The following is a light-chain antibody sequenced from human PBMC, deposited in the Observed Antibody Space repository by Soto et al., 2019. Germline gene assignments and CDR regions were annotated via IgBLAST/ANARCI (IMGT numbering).Light chain of an antibody. Sequence: QSVLTQPPSVSGSPGQSVAISCTGTSSDVGSYNRVSWYQQPPGAAPKLMIYEASNRPSGVPDRFSGSKSGNTASLTISGLQAEDEADYYCTSYTGSSTYVFGTRTNVTVL. CDR1: SSDVGSYNR. V-gene: IGLV2-18*02. CDR3: TSYTGSSTYV. J-gene: IGLJ1*01. CDR2: EAS.